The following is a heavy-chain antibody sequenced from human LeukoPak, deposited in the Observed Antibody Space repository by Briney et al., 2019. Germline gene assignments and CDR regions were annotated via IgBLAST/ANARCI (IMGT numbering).Heavy chain of an antibody. CDR3: ARAGSGWQGGFDY. D-gene: IGHD6-19*01. V-gene: IGHV1-2*06. CDR1: GYTFTSYG. J-gene: IGHJ4*02. Sequence: ASVKVSCKASGYTFTSYGISWVRQAPGQGLEWMGRINPNSGGTNYAQKFQGRVTMTRDTSISTAYMELSRLRSDDTAVYYCARAGSGWQGGFDYWGQGTLVTVSS. CDR2: INPNSGGT.